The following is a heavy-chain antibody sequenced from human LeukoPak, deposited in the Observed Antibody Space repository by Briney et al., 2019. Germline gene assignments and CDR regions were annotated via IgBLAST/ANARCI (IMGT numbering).Heavy chain of an antibody. Sequence: GGSLRLSCAASGFTFSSYWMSWVRQAPGKGLEWVANIKQDGSEKYYVDSVKGRFTISRDNAKNSLYLQMNSLRAEDTAVYYCARDRKMATTPGAFGYMDVWGKGTTVTVSS. J-gene: IGHJ6*03. CDR1: GFTFSSYW. CDR2: IKQDGSEK. D-gene: IGHD5-24*01. V-gene: IGHV3-7*01. CDR3: ARDRKMATTPGAFGYMDV.